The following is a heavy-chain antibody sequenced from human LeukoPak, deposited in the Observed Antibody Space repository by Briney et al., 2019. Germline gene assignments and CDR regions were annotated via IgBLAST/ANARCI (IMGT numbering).Heavy chain of an antibody. CDR3: ARGYCTGGVCRDGFDI. Sequence: SETLSLTCTVSGGSLSSGIYYWSWIRQPPGKGLEWIGYIYYSGSTNYNPSLKSRVTMSVETSKNQFSLKVTSVNAADTAVYYCARGYCTGGVCRDGFDIWGQGTMVTVSS. D-gene: IGHD2-8*02. V-gene: IGHV4-61*01. CDR1: GGSLSSGIYY. CDR2: IYYSGST. J-gene: IGHJ3*02.